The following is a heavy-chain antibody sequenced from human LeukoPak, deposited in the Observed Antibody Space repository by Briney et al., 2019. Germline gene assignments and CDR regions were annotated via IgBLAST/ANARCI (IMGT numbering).Heavy chain of an antibody. CDR2: IKCKRSGGTI. CDR1: GLTFRDAW. CDR3: TWCVDFYETSGV. D-gene: IGHD3-3*01. V-gene: IGHV3-15*01. Sequence: GGSLRLSCAVSGLTFRDAWMNWVRQAPGKGLEWVGRIKCKRSGGTIHYAAPVKGRFTISRDDSKNTVYLEMNSLKIEDTAVYFCTWCVDFYETSGVWGQGTRVTVS. J-gene: IGHJ3*01.